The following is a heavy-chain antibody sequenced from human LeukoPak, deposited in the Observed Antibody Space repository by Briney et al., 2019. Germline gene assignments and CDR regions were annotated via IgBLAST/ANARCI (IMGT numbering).Heavy chain of an antibody. CDR3: ARDLEYCTNGVCHFDY. J-gene: IGHJ4*02. V-gene: IGHV1-18*01. CDR1: GYTFTSYG. CDR2: ISGYNGDT. D-gene: IGHD2-8*01. Sequence: ASVKVSCTASGYTFTSYGISWVRQAPGQGLEWMGWISGYNGDTNYAQNLQGRVTMTTDTSTSTAYMELRSLRSDDTAVYYCARDLEYCTNGVCHFDYWGQGTLVTVSS.